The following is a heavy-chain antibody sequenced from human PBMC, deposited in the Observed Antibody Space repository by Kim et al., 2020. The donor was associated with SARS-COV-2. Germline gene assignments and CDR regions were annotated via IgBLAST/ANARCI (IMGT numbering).Heavy chain of an antibody. J-gene: IGHJ4*02. Sequence: QKFQGGVTITADESTSTAYMELSSLRSEDTAVYYCARDQRMVYGSGSFDYWGQGTLVTVSS. CDR3: ARDQRMVYGSGSFDY. D-gene: IGHD3-10*01. V-gene: IGHV1-69*01.